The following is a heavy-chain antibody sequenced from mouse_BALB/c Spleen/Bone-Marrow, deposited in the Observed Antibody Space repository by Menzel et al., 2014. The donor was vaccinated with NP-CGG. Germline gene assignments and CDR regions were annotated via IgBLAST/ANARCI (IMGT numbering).Heavy chain of an antibody. V-gene: IGHV2-9*02. CDR1: GFSLXSYG. CDR3: VREDGHLHYYSMDY. J-gene: IGHJ4*01. D-gene: IGHD2-3*01. Sequence: VMLVESRPGLVAPLQSLSITCTVSGFSLXSYGVHWVRQPPGKGLEWLGVIWAGGSTNYNSALMSRLSISKDNSKSQVFLKMNSLQTDDTAMYYCVREDGHLHYYSMDYWGQGTSVTVSS. CDR2: IWAGGST.